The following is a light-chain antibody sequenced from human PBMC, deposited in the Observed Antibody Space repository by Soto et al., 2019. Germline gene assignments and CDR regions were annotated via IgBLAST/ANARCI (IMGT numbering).Light chain of an antibody. CDR3: QQRSNWPQAT. V-gene: IGKV3-11*01. J-gene: IGKJ5*01. Sequence: DIVLTQSPATLSLSPGERATLSCRASESIDTYLVWYQQKPGQAPRLLIYDASHRATGIPARFSGSGSGTHFTLAISSLQPEDFAVYYCQQRSNWPQATFGQGTRLEIK. CDR1: ESIDTY. CDR2: DAS.